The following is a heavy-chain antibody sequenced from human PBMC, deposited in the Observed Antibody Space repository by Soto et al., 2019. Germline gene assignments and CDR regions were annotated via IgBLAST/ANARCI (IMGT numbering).Heavy chain of an antibody. V-gene: IGHV1-18*01. J-gene: IGHJ6*02. D-gene: IGHD5-12*01. CDR3: ARPRNSGYHTHFYFGMDV. Sequence: QAHLEQSGVEVKKPGASVKVTCKASGYTFHSFGISWVRQAPGQGLEWMGWISTYNDNTNYAQKFRGRVTMATDISTSTASMELRSLRPDDTAVYYCARPRNSGYHTHFYFGMDVWGQGSTVIVSS. CDR1: GYTFHSFG. CDR2: ISTYNDNT.